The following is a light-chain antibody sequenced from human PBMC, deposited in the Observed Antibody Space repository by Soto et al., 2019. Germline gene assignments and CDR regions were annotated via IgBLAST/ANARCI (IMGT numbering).Light chain of an antibody. J-gene: IGKJ1*01. CDR1: RGISNN. V-gene: IGKV1-27*01. CDR3: QKSNNSRRT. CDR2: AAS. Sequence: DIQMTQSPSSLSESVGNRVTITCRASRGISNNSAWYQQKRGKVPKLLIYAASTLQSGVPTRFSGSGSGTYFTHTSSSLQPEDVATYSWQKSNNSRRTCGQGTKMIIK.